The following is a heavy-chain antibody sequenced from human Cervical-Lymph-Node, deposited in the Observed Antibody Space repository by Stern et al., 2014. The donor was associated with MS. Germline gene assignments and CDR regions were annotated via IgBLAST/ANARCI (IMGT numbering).Heavy chain of an antibody. CDR2: INPNSGGT. V-gene: IGHV1-2*02. J-gene: IGHJ4*01. Sequence: VQLVESGAEAKAPGASMKVSCRASGYIFTDYYLHWVRQAPGPRLEWLGWINPNSGGTNYAQNFQGRVTMTRDTSISTAYMELRWLGYADTAVYYCARGSGTAYDLRGDYWGQGTLVTVSS. CDR3: ARGSGTAYDLRGDY. D-gene: IGHD3-3*01. CDR1: GYIFTDYY.